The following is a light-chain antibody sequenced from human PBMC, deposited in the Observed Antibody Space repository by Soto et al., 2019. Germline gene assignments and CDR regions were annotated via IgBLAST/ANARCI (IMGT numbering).Light chain of an antibody. Sequence: QSALTQPPSVSGSPGQSVAISCTGTSSDVGGYNYVSWYQQYPGKAPKVMIYDVSGRPSGVPDRFSGSKSGNTASLIISGLLAEDEAEYYCCSYGGNYFLFGGGTKLTVL. CDR2: DVS. CDR1: SSDVGGYNY. J-gene: IGLJ2*01. CDR3: CSYGGNYFL. V-gene: IGLV2-11*01.